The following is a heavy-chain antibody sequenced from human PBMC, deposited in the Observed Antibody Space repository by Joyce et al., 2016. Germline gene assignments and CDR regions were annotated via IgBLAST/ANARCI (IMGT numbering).Heavy chain of an antibody. D-gene: IGHD3-16*01. J-gene: IGHJ6*02. CDR3: ARGGISYYYAMDV. CDR1: GSTFSSLS. CDR2: ISVTSYYV. V-gene: IGHV3-21*01. Sequence: QLVESGGGVVKPGGSLRLSCEASGSTFSSLSMSWFRQARGKGLECVEAISVTSYYVFHAETGRDRFTVSRDNAKKTLYLQMNSLRAEDSAVFYCARGGISYYYAMDVWGQGTTVTVSS.